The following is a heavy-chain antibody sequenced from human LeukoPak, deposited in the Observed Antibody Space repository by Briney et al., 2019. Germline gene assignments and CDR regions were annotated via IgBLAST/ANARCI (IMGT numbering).Heavy chain of an antibody. CDR3: ARLHLSSWYWFDP. J-gene: IGHJ5*02. CDR1: GXSFTSYC. Sequence: GESLKISCKGSGXSFTSYCIGWVRQMPGKGLEWMGRIDPSDSYTNYSPSFQGHVTISADKSISTAYLQWSSLKASDTAMYYCARLHLSSWYWFDPWGQGTLVTVSS. V-gene: IGHV5-10-1*01. CDR2: IDPSDSYT. D-gene: IGHD6-13*01.